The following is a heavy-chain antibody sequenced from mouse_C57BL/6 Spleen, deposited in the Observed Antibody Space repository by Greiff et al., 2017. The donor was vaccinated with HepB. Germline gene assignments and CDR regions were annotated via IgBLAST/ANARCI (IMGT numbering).Heavy chain of an antibody. D-gene: IGHD4-1*01. CDR2: IDPETGGT. V-gene: IGHV1-15*01. Sequence: VQLVESGAELVRPGASVTLSCKASGYTFTDYEMHWVKQTPVHGLEWIGAIDPETGGTAYNQKFKGKAILTADKSSSTAYMELRSLTSEDSAVYYCTRKNWDGAWFAYWGQGTLVTVSA. J-gene: IGHJ3*01. CDR3: TRKNWDGAWFAY. CDR1: GYTFTDYE.